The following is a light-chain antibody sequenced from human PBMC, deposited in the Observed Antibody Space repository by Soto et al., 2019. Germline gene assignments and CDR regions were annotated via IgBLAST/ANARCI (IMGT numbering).Light chain of an antibody. CDR1: QGISNY. CDR3: QKYNSAPQT. V-gene: IGKV1-27*01. Sequence: DIQMTQSASCLSASVGDRVTITYRASQGISNYLAWYQQKPGKVPKLLIYAASTLQSGVPSRFSGSGSGTDFTLTISSLQTEDVATYYCQKYNSAPQTFGQGTKVEIK. CDR2: AAS. J-gene: IGKJ1*01.